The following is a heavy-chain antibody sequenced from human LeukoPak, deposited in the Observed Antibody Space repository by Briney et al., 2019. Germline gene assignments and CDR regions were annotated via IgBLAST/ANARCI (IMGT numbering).Heavy chain of an antibody. V-gene: IGHV1-18*01. CDR1: GYTFTSYG. CDR2: ISAYNGNT. J-gene: IGHJ5*02. Sequence: VSVTVSCKASGYTFTSYGISWVRQAPGQGLEGMGWISAYNGNTNYAQKLQGRVTMTTDTSTSTAYMELRSLRSDDTAVYYCARGFGGSTSYNWFDPWGQGTLVTVSS. CDR3: ARGFGGSTSYNWFDP. D-gene: IGHD2-2*01.